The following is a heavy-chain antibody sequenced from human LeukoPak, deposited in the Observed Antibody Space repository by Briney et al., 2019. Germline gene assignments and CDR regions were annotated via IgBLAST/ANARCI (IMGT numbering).Heavy chain of an antibody. J-gene: IGHJ4*02. CDR3: AIDASVNPQQLVPYFDY. V-gene: IGHV3-30*03. CDR2: ISYDGSNK. D-gene: IGHD6-13*01. CDR1: GFTFSSYG. Sequence: PGGSLRLPCAASGFTFSSYGMHWVRQAPGKGLEWVAVISYDGSNKYYADSVKGRFTISRDNSKNTLYLQMNSLRAEDTAVYYCAIDASVNPQQLVPYFDYWGQGTLVTVSS.